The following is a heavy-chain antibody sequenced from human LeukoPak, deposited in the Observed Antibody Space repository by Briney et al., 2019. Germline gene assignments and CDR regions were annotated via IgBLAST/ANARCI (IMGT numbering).Heavy chain of an antibody. CDR2: IRYDGSNK. Sequence: GGSLRLSCVASGFTFSSYGIHWVRQAPGKGLEWVAFIRYDGSNKYYADSVKGRFTISRDNSKNTLYLQMNSLRAEDTAVYYCAKGTYYDFWSGLNFDYWGQGTLVTVSS. J-gene: IGHJ4*02. CDR1: GFTFSSYG. CDR3: AKGTYYDFWSGLNFDY. V-gene: IGHV3-30*02. D-gene: IGHD3-3*01.